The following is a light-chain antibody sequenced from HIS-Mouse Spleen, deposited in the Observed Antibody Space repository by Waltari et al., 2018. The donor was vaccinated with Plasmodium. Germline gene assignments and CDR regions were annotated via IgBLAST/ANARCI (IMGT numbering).Light chain of an antibody. V-gene: IGLV5-45*03. Sequence: QAVLTQPSSLSASPGASASLTCTLRSGINVGTYRIYWYQQKPGSPPQYLLRYKSDADKKQGSRVPSRFSGSKDASANAGIFLIAGLQSEDEADYYCMIWHSSAWVFGGGTKLTVL. CDR3: MIWHSSAWV. CDR1: SGINVGTYR. J-gene: IGLJ3*02. CDR2: YKSDADK.